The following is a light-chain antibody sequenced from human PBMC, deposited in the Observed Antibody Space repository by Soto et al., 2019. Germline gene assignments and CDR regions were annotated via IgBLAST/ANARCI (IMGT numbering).Light chain of an antibody. V-gene: IGKV3-20*01. CDR1: QSLTSDY. Sequence: EIVLTQSTGTLSLSPGDSATLSCRASQSLTSDYLAWYQQRPGQAPRLLIYGASRRATGIPDRFSGYKSGTDFNLTISSLEPEDFAIYYCQQSASWYTFGQGTKLEIK. CDR3: QQSASWYT. J-gene: IGKJ2*01. CDR2: GAS.